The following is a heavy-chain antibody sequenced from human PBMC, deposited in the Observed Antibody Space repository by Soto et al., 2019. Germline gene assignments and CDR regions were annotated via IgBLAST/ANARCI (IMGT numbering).Heavy chain of an antibody. D-gene: IGHD2-2*01. V-gene: IGHV1-69*01. CDR2: IIPISGTA. CDR1: GGTFSSYA. Sequence: QVQLVQSGAKVKKPGSSVKVSCKASGGTFSSYAISWVRQAPGQGLEWMGGIIPISGTANYAQKFQGRVTITADESTSTAYMELSSLRSEDTAVYYCARSQGSSTSLEIYYYYYGMDVWGQGTTVTVSS. CDR3: ARSQGSSTSLEIYYYYYGMDV. J-gene: IGHJ6*02.